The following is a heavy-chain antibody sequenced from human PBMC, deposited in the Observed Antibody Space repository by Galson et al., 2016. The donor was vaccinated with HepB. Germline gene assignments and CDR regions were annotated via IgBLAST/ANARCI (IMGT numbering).Heavy chain of an antibody. Sequence: SLRLSCAASGFTFSGYPMHWVRQAPGKGLEWLTVISYDGNGKYYADSVRGRFTISRHTSKNTLCLQMNRLRPEDTAIYYCARDVLGYYHGGLAYWGQGILVTVSS. CDR1: GFTFSGYP. J-gene: IGHJ1*01. D-gene: IGHD3-10*01. CDR3: ARDVLGYYHGGLAY. V-gene: IGHV3-30*14. CDR2: ISYDGNGK.